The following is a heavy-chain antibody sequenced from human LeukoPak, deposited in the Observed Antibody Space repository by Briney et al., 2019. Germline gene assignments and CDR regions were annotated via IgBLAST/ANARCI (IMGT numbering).Heavy chain of an antibody. CDR3: ARHFPDYSGYETYSMDV. CDR2: IYYSGST. CDR1: GASINSDY. J-gene: IGHJ6*02. V-gene: IGHV4-59*08. Sequence: PSETLSLTCTVSGASINSDYWTWIRQPPGKGLEWIGYIYYSGSTNYNPSLNSRVTISVHTSKNQFSLKLSSVTAADTAVYYCARHFPDYSGYETYSMDVWGQGTTVTVSS. D-gene: IGHD5-12*01.